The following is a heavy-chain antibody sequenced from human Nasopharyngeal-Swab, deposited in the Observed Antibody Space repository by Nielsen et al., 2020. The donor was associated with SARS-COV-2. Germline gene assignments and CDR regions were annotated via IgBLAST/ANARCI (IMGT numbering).Heavy chain of an antibody. Sequence: GESLKISCAASGFTFDDYAMHWIRQAPGKGLEWVSYISSSGSTIYYADSVKGRFTISRDNAKNSLYLQMNSLRAEDTAVYYCARATGRRANDYWGQGTLVTVSS. D-gene: IGHD1-1*01. J-gene: IGHJ4*02. CDR2: ISSSGSTI. CDR1: GFTFDDYA. CDR3: ARATGRRANDY. V-gene: IGHV3-11*01.